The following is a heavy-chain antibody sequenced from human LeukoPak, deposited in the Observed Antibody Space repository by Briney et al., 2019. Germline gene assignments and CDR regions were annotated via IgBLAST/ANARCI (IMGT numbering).Heavy chain of an antibody. CDR1: GGSFSGYY. Sequence: SETLSLTCAVYGGSFSGYYWSWIRQPPGKGLEWVGEINHSGSTNYNPSLKSRVTMSVDTSKNQFSLKLSSVTAADTAVYYCARGVTTVTTLDDWGQGTLVTVSS. D-gene: IGHD4-17*01. V-gene: IGHV4-34*01. CDR2: INHSGST. CDR3: ARGVTTVTTLDD. J-gene: IGHJ4*02.